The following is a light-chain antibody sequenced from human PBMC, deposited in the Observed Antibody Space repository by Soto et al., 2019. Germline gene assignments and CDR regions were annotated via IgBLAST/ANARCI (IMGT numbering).Light chain of an antibody. CDR3: RQYNNWPGT. CDR1: QNISTY. V-gene: IGKV3-15*01. CDR2: DAS. Sequence: ITQSKGTLSVLTGELGTLSSRASQNISTYLAWYQQKPGQAPRLLISDASTRATPVPARFIVTGSGRDMTLACGSVQSEDSAFCYLRQYNNWPGTCGQGTKVDIK. J-gene: IGKJ1*01.